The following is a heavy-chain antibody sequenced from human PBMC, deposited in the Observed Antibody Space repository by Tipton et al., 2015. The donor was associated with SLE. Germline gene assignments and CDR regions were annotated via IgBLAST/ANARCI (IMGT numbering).Heavy chain of an antibody. CDR3: ARDSTLIVANIDY. CDR2: ISSASGST. CDR1: GFTFSHYS. J-gene: IGHJ4*02. D-gene: IGHD3-22*01. Sequence: SLRLSCAASGFTFSHYSMTWVRQAPGKGLEWVSAISSASGSTYYADSVQGRFTISRDNSKNTLYLQMRYLRAEDTAVYYCARDSTLIVANIDYWGQGTLVTVSS. V-gene: IGHV3-23*01.